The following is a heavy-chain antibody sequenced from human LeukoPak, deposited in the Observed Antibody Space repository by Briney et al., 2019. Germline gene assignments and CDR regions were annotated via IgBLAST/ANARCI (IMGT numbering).Heavy chain of an antibody. CDR1: GFTFSSYG. D-gene: IGHD6-13*01. CDR3: AKDSSSWTNFFDY. J-gene: IGHJ4*02. CDR2: IRYDGTNK. V-gene: IGHV3-30*02. Sequence: GGSLRLSCAASGFTFSSYGMHWVRQAPGKGLEWVTFIRYDGTNKDYADSVKGRFTISRDNSKNTLYLQMNSLRAEDTAVYYCAKDSSSWTNFFDYWGQGTLVTVSS.